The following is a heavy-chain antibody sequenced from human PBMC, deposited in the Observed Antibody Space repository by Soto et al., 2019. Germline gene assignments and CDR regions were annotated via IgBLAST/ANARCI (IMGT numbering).Heavy chain of an antibody. J-gene: IGHJ4*02. CDR2: INPSGGST. CDR3: ARVSYYYGSGGDY. V-gene: IGHV1-46*01. Sequence: QVQLVQSGAEVKKPGASVKVSCKVSGYSFTTYYMNWVRQAPGQGLEWMGIINPSGGSTTYAQKFQGRLIMTRDTSTATVYMELSNLRSEDTAVYYCARVSYYYGSGGDYWGQGTLVTVSS. CDR1: GYSFTTYY. D-gene: IGHD3-10*01.